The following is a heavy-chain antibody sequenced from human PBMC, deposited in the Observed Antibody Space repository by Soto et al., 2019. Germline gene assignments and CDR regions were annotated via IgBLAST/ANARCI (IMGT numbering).Heavy chain of an antibody. V-gene: IGHV3-30*18. CDR1: GFTFSSYG. D-gene: IGHD6-19*01. CDR2: ISYDGSNK. J-gene: IGHJ4*02. Sequence: QVQLVESGGGVVQPGRSLRLSCAASGFTFSSYGMHWVPQAPGKGLEWGAVISYDGSNKYYADSVKGRFTISRDNSKNTLYLQMNSLRAEDTAVYYCAKDVYPIGVAGTPGYWGQGTLVTVSS. CDR3: AKDVYPIGVAGTPGY.